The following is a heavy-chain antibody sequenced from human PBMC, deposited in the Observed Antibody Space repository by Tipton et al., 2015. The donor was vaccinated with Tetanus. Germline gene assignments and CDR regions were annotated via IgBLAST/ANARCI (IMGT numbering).Heavy chain of an antibody. J-gene: IGHJ4*02. D-gene: IGHD5-18*01. CDR2: TKWNGEST. CDR1: GFSFEDYG. Sequence: SLRLSCEASGFSFEDYGMSWVRQVPGKGLEWVSGTKWNGESTAYADSVKGRFTISRDNAKNSLYLQMSSPRAEDTAVYYCARDASRYTYGSNYFDYWGQGTLVTVSS. CDR3: ARDASRYTYGSNYFDY. V-gene: IGHV3-20*04.